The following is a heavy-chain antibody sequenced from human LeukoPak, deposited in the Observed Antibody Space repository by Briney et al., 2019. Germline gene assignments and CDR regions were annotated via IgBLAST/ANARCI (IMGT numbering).Heavy chain of an antibody. CDR3: AKGVEWLVRGYFDY. CDR1: GFTFDDYA. J-gene: IGHJ4*02. D-gene: IGHD6-19*01. Sequence: GRSLRLSCAASGFTFDDYAMHWVRQAPGKGLEWVSGISWNSGSIGYADSVKGRFTISRDNAKNSLYLQMNSLRAEDTALYYCAKGVEWLVRGYFDYWGQGTLVTVSS. CDR2: ISWNSGSI. V-gene: IGHV3-9*01.